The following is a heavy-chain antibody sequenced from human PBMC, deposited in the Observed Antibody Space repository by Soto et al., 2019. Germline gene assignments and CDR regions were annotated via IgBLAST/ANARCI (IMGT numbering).Heavy chain of an antibody. D-gene: IGHD4-17*01. CDR2: IYHSGST. CDR1: GGSISSGDYY. Sequence: QVQLQESGPGLVKPSQTLSLTCTVSGGSISSGDYYWSWIRQPPGKGLEWIGYIYHSGSTYYHPSLRSRVAISLDTSKNQFSLKLSSVTAADMAVYNCVRDRREGLRDAFDIWGQGTMVTVSS. J-gene: IGHJ3*02. V-gene: IGHV4-30-4*01. CDR3: VRDRREGLRDAFDI.